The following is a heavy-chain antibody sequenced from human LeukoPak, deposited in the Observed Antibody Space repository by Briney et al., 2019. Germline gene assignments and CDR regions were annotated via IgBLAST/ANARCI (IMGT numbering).Heavy chain of an antibody. CDR3: ARERQDTILHSGAFDI. J-gene: IGHJ3*02. D-gene: IGHD2-21*01. V-gene: IGHV3-30-3*01. CDR2: IASDGSHT. Sequence: GRSLRLSCAASGFTSSTYFMHWVRQAPGKGLEWVADIASDGSHTFYVESVKGRFTISRDNSKNTLYLQMNSLRAEDTAVYFCARERQDTILHSGAFDIWGQGTMVTVSS. CDR1: GFTSSTYF.